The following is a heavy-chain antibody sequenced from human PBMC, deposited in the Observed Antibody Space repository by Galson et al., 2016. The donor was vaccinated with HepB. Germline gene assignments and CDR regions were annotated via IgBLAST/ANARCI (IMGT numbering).Heavy chain of an antibody. CDR3: ARLQIHGSGFSDY. Sequence: SLRLSCAASGFIFSDYWMSWFRQAPGTGLEWISYISTTGDTKYYTDSVKGRFTISRDNAKKSLYLQLNSLRVDDAAVYYCARLQIHGSGFSDYWGQGALVTVSS. CDR1: GFIFSDYW. V-gene: IGHV3-11*01. J-gene: IGHJ4*02. D-gene: IGHD3-10*01. CDR2: ISTTGDTK.